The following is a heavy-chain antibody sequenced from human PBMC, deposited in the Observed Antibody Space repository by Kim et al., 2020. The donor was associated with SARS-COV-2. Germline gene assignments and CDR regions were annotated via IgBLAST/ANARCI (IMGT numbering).Heavy chain of an antibody. V-gene: IGHV3-30*18. Sequence: GGSLRLSCAASGFTFSSYGMHWVRQAPGKGLEWVAVISYDGSNKYYADSVKGRFTISRDNSKNTLYLQMNSLRAEDTAVYYCAKTYRGSYWSAFGIWG. CDR2: ISYDGSNK. J-gene: IGHJ3*02. CDR1: GFTFSSYG. D-gene: IGHD1-26*01. CDR3: AKTYRGSYWSAFGI.